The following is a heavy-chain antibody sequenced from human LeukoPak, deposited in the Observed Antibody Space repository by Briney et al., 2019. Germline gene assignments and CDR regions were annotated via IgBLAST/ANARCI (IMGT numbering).Heavy chain of an antibody. CDR2: MWSEDNSQ. V-gene: IGHV3-33*01. Sequence: PGGSLRLSCAASGFAFNNYGMHWVRQAPGKGLEWVGVMWSEDNSQHYAGSVKGRFTISKDSSKNTLYLQMNSLRAEDTAVYYCARDLRRTTFDYWGQGTLVTVSS. J-gene: IGHJ4*02. D-gene: IGHD4-11*01. CDR1: GFAFNNYG. CDR3: ARDLRRTTFDY.